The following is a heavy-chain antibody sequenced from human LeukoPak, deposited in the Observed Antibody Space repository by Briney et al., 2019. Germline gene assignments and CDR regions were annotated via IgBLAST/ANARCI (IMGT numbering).Heavy chain of an antibody. CDR1: GYSISSGYY. V-gene: IGHV4-38-2*02. D-gene: IGHD3-3*01. Sequence: SETLSLTCTVSGYSISSGYYWGWIRQPPGKGLEWIGSIYHSGSTYYNPSLKSRVTISVDMSKNQFSLKLSSVTAADTAVYYCARDQWSGFYMDVWGKGTTVTVSS. CDR2: IYHSGST. CDR3: ARDQWSGFYMDV. J-gene: IGHJ6*03.